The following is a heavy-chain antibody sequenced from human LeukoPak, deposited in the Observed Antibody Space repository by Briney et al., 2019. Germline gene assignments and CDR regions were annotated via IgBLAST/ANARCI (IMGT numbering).Heavy chain of an antibody. CDR3: ARDRGYSSSWWPVFDY. Sequence: ASVKVSCKASGYTFTSYAMHWVRQAPGQRLEWMGWINAGNGNTKYSQKFQGRVTITRDTSASTAYMELSSLRSEGTAVYYCARDRGYSSSWWPVFDYWGQGTLVTVSS. CDR1: GYTFTSYA. CDR2: INAGNGNT. D-gene: IGHD6-13*01. J-gene: IGHJ4*02. V-gene: IGHV1-3*01.